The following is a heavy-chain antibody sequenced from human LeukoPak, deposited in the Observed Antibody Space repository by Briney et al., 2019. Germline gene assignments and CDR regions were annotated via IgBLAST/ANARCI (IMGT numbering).Heavy chain of an antibody. J-gene: IGHJ3*02. V-gene: IGHV4-4*02. Sequence: SGTLSLTCAVSGGSISSSNWWSWVRQPPGKGLEWIGEIYHSGSTNYNPSLKSRVTISVDKSKNQLSLKLSSVTAADTAVYYCARDKSRTYGSADAFDIWGQGTMVTVSS. D-gene: IGHD3-10*01. CDR2: IYHSGST. CDR3: ARDKSRTYGSADAFDI. CDR1: GGSISSSNW.